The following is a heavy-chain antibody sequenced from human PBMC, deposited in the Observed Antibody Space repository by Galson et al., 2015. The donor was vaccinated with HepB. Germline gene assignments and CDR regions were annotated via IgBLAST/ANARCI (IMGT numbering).Heavy chain of an antibody. V-gene: IGHV1-46*01. J-gene: IGHJ6*03. D-gene: IGHD3-10*01. CDR3: ARGGGLLWFGELFSDYYYYMDV. CDR2: INPSGGST. CDR1: GYTFTSYY. Sequence: VKVSCKASGYTFTSYYMHWVRQAPGQGLEWMGIINPSGGSTSYAQKFQGRVTMTRDTSTSTVYMGLSSLRSEDTAVYYCARGGGLLWFGELFSDYYYYMDVWGKGTTVTVSS.